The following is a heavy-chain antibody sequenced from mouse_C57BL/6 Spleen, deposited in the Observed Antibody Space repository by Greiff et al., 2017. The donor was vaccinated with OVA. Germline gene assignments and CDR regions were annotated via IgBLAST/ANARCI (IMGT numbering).Heavy chain of an antibody. CDR1: GYTFTDYE. V-gene: IGHV1-15*01. Sequence: QVQLKESGAELVRPGASVTLSCKASGYTFTDYEMHWVKQTPVHGLEWIGAIDPETGGTAYNQKFKGKAILTADKSSSTAYMELRSLTSEDSAVYYCRMVTFDYWGQGTTLTVSS. D-gene: IGHD2-3*01. CDR2: IDPETGGT. J-gene: IGHJ2*01. CDR3: RMVTFDY.